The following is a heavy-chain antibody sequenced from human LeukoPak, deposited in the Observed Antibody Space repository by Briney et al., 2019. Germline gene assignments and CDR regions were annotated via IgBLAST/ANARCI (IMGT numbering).Heavy chain of an antibody. J-gene: IGHJ4*02. Sequence: GGSLRLSCAASGFTFSSYWMHWVRQAPGKGLVWVSRINSDGSSTTYADSVKGRFTISRDNAKNTLYLQMNSLRAEDTAVYYCAREFYCTGASCHDYWGQGTLVTVSS. CDR3: AREFYCTGASCHDY. D-gene: IGHD2-8*02. CDR1: GFTFSSYW. V-gene: IGHV3-74*01. CDR2: INSDGSST.